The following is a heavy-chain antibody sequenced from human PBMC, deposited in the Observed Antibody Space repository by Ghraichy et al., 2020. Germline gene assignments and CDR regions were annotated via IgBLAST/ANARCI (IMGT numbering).Heavy chain of an antibody. D-gene: IGHD5-18*01. V-gene: IGHV4-39*01. CDR3: ARRGYSYGYWGDYYFDY. CDR2: IYYSGST. Sequence: SETLSLTCTVSGGSISSSSYYWGWIRQPPGKGLEWIGSIYYSGSTYYNPSLKSRVTISVDTSKNQFSLKLSSVTAADTAVYYCARRGYSYGYWGDYYFDYWGQGTLVTVSS. J-gene: IGHJ4*02. CDR1: GGSISSSSYY.